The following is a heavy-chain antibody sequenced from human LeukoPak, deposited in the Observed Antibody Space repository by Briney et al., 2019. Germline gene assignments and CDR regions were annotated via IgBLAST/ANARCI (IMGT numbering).Heavy chain of an antibody. V-gene: IGHV3-53*01. J-gene: IGHJ4*02. D-gene: IGHD6-13*01. CDR2: IYSGGTT. CDR1: GFTVSSNY. Sequence: GGSLRLSCAASGFTVSSNYMSWVRQAPGKGREWVSVIYSGGTTNYAGSVKGRFTISRDNSKNTLFLQMNSLRAEDTAVYYCARGGYSSSWYHFDYWGQGTLVTVSS. CDR3: ARGGYSSSWYHFDY.